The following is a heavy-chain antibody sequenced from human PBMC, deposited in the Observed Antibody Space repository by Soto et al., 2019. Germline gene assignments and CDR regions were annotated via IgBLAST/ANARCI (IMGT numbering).Heavy chain of an antibody. CDR2: ISDSSATT. CDR1: GFAFSSFA. Sequence: EVQLLESGGGLVQPGGSLRLSCAASGFAFSSFALNWVRQAPGKGLDWVSVISDSSATTYYSDSVKGRFTISRDNSKNMLYLEMNRLRANDTAIYYCAQDKGVRGATYLRYWGPGTLVTVSS. CDR3: AQDKGVRGATYLRY. J-gene: IGHJ4*02. V-gene: IGHV3-23*01. D-gene: IGHD3-10*01.